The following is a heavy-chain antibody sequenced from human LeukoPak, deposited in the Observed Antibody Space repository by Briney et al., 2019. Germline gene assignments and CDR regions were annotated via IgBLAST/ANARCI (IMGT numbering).Heavy chain of an antibody. V-gene: IGHV3-23*01. Sequence: GGSLRLSCAASGFTFSSYSMHWVRQAPGKGLEWVSAISGSGGSTYYADSVKGRFTISRDNSKNTLYLQMNSLRAEDTAVYYCAKSPYSSSVRVDYWGQGTLVTVSS. D-gene: IGHD6-6*01. CDR3: AKSPYSSSVRVDY. CDR2: ISGSGGST. CDR1: GFTFSSYS. J-gene: IGHJ4*02.